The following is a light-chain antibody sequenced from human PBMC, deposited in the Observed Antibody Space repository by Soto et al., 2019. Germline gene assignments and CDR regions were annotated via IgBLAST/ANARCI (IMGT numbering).Light chain of an antibody. V-gene: IGKV3-15*01. CDR3: QQYANWPKT. CDR1: QSVSSA. J-gene: IGKJ1*01. CDR2: GAF. Sequence: DIVLTQSQGTLSLSPGERAALSCLASQSVSSAFFAWYQQKSGQAPRLLIYGAFTRAAGVPARFSGSGSGTEFTLTISSLQSEDSAVYFCQQYANWPKTFGQGTKVDIK.